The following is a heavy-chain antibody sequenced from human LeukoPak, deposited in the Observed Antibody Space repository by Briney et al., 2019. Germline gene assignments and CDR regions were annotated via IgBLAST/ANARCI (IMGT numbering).Heavy chain of an antibody. CDR1: GFTFSNAW. V-gene: IGHV3-15*01. CDR3: TTDALYYYGSGTKTDAFDL. J-gene: IGHJ3*01. Sequence: GGSLRLSCAASGFTFSNAWMYWVRQAPGKGLEWVGHIKSKVSGGTTVYAAPVKVRFTISRDDSKNTLYLQMNSLKSEDTDVYYCTTDALYYYGSGTKTDAFDLWGQGTMVTVSS. CDR2: IKSKVSGGTT. D-gene: IGHD3-10*01.